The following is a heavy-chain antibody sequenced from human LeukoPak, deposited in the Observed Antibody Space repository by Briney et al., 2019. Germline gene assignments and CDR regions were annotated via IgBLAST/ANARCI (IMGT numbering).Heavy chain of an antibody. V-gene: IGHV3-23*01. CDR2: ISGSGGST. J-gene: IGHJ4*02. Sequence: GGSLRLSCAASGFTFSSYAINWVRQAPGKGLEWVSAISGSGGSTYYADSVKGRFTISRDNSKNTLYLQMHSLRVEDTAVYYCAKDFALMFRNWGIDYWGQGTLVTVSS. CDR3: AKDFALMFRNWGIDY. CDR1: GFTFSSYA. D-gene: IGHD7-27*01.